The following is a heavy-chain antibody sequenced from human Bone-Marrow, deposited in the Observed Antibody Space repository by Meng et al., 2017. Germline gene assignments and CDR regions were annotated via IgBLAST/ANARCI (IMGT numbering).Heavy chain of an antibody. CDR2: ISWNSGSI. Sequence: GGSLRLSCAASGFTFDDYAMHWVRQAPGKGLEWVSGISWNSGSIGYADSVKGRFTISRDNAKNSLYLQMNSLRAENTALYYCAKDIGGSYYYYYGMDVWGQGTKVTVSS. CDR3: AKDIGGSYYYYYGMDV. V-gene: IGHV3-9*01. CDR1: GFTFDDYA. J-gene: IGHJ6*02. D-gene: IGHD1-26*01.